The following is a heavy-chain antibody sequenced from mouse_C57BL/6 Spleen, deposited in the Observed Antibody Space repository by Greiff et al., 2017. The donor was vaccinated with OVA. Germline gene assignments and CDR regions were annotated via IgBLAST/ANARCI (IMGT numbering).Heavy chain of an antibody. Sequence: EVMLVESGGGLVKPGGSLKLSCAASGFTFSSYAMSWVRQTPEKRLEWVATISDGGSYTYYPDNVKGRFTISRDNAKNNLYLQMSHLKSEDTAMYYCARDGGLGAWFAYWGQGTLVTVSA. CDR2: ISDGGSYT. CDR3: ARDGGLGAWFAY. J-gene: IGHJ3*01. D-gene: IGHD4-1*01. CDR1: GFTFSSYA. V-gene: IGHV5-4*01.